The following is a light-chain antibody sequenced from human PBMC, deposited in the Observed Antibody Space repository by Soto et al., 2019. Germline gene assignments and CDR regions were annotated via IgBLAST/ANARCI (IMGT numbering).Light chain of an antibody. Sequence: DIQMTQSPSSLSASVGDSVTITCRASQSISRYLNWYQLKPGKAPKLLIYAASGLQSGVPSRFSDSGSGTDFTLTISSLQPEDFATYYCQESNSTPMYTFGQGTKLEIK. CDR3: QESNSTPMYT. CDR1: QSISRY. CDR2: AAS. J-gene: IGKJ2*01. V-gene: IGKV1-39*01.